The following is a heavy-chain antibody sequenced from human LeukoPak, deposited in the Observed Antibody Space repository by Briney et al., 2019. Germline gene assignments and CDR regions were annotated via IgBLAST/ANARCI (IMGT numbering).Heavy chain of an antibody. CDR2: TKSKTDGGTT. D-gene: IGHD2-2*01. CDR1: GFTFSNAW. Sequence: GGSLRLSCAASGFTFSNAWMSWVRQAPGKGLEWVGRTKSKTDGGTTDYAAPVKGRFTISRDDSKNTLYLQMNSLRAEDTAVYYCAKHLLGYCSSTSCPPAFDIWGQGTMVTVSS. J-gene: IGHJ3*02. V-gene: IGHV3-15*01. CDR3: AKHLLGYCSSTSCPPAFDI.